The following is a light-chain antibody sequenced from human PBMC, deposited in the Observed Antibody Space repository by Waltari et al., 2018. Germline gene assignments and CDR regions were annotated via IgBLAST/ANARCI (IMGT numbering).Light chain of an antibody. Sequence: EIVLTQSPGTLSLSPGERATLSCRASQTVRTTYLAWYQQKPGQAPTLLIYGASSRATGIPDRFSGSGSGTDFSLTIISLEPEDFAVYSCQQYDISPLTFGGGTKVEIK. V-gene: IGKV3-20*01. CDR2: GAS. CDR1: QTVRTTY. CDR3: QQYDISPLT. J-gene: IGKJ4*01.